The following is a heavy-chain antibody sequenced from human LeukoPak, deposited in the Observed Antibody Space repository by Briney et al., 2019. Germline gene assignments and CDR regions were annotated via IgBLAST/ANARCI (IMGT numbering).Heavy chain of an antibody. CDR3: ARDPAGTSYYDFWSGYYFDY. V-gene: IGHV3-21*01. CDR2: ISSSSSYI. CDR1: GFTFSNYN. J-gene: IGHJ4*02. Sequence: GGSLRLSCAASGFTFSNYNINWVRQAPGKGLEWVSSISSSSSYIYYADSVKGRFTISRDNAKNSPYLQMNSLRAEDTAVYYCARDPAGTSYYDFWSGYYFDYWGQGTLVTVSS. D-gene: IGHD3-3*01.